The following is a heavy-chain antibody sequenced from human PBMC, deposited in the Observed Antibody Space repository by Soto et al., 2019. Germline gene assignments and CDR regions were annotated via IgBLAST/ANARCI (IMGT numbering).Heavy chain of an antibody. CDR2: INNDGTYS. V-gene: IGHV3-74*01. J-gene: IGHJ4*02. CDR1: GFTFSTSG. Sequence: VGSLTLSWAASGFTFSTSGMNWVRQAPGKGLVWISRINNDGTYSDYADSVRGRFTISRDNVNDTLYLQMNNLRAEDSGLYYCTRGPRPISTGTGAYWGQGTQVTVSS. D-gene: IGHD3-10*01. CDR3: TRGPRPISTGTGAY.